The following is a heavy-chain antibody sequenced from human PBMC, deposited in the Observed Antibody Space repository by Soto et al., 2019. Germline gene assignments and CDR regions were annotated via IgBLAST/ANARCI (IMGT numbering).Heavy chain of an antibody. CDR3: ARDTRGYSYGYGDYYYGMDV. CDR1: GGTFSSYA. CDR2: IIPIFGTA. Sequence: GASVKVSCKASGGTFSSYAISWVRQAPGQGLEWMGGIIPIFGTANYAQKFQGRVTITADESTSTAYMELSSLRSEDTAVYYCARDTRGYSYGYGDYYYGMDVWGQGTTVTVFS. J-gene: IGHJ6*02. D-gene: IGHD5-18*01. V-gene: IGHV1-69*13.